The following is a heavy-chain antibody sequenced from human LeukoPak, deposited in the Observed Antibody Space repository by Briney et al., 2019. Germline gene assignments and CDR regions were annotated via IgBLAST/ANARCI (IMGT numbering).Heavy chain of an antibody. D-gene: IGHD6-19*01. V-gene: IGHV3-30*18. J-gene: IGHJ4*02. CDR3: AKGKQWLAQHFDY. CDR2: ISYDGSNK. Sequence: GRSLRLSCAASGFTFSSYGMHWVRQAPGKGLEWVAVISYDGSNKYYADSVKGRFTISRDNSKNTLYLQMNSLRAEDTAVYYCAKGKQWLAQHFDYWGQGTLVTVSS. CDR1: GFTFSSYG.